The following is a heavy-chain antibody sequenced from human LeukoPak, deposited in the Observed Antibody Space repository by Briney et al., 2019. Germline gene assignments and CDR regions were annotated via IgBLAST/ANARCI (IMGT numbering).Heavy chain of an antibody. J-gene: IGHJ3*02. CDR1: GGSISSGSYY. CDR3: VRGGYSDSSSSRDAFDI. CDR2: IYTSGST. D-gene: IGHD3-22*01. Sequence: PSQTLSLTCTVAGGSISSGSYYWSWIRQPAGKGLEWIGRIYTSGSTNYNPSLKSRVTISLDTPKNQFSLKLTSVTAADTAVYYCVRGGYSDSSSSRDAFDIWGQGTMVTVSS. V-gene: IGHV4-61*02.